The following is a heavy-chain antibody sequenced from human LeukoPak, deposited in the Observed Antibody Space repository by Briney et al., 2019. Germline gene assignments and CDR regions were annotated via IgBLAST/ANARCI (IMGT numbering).Heavy chain of an antibody. CDR3: ARDTLLDFGFWNYGSGRNWFDP. J-gene: IGHJ5*02. V-gene: IGHV4-4*07. CDR1: GDSMSTYY. CDR2: MYTSGST. D-gene: IGHD3-10*01. Sequence: KPSETLSLTCTVSGDSMSTYYWSWIRQPARKGLEWIGRMYTSGSTNYNPSLKSRVTMSLDLSKNQFSLKLSSVTAADTAVYYCARDTLLDFGFWNYGSGRNWFDPWGQGTLVTVSS.